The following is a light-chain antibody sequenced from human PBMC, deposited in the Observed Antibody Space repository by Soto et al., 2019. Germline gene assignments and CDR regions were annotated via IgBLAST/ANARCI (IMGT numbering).Light chain of an antibody. V-gene: IGKV3-20*01. CDR3: QQYVSSPGT. CDR2: GAS. CDR1: QSVSSSY. J-gene: IGKJ2*01. Sequence: EIVFTQSPGTLSLSPGERATLSCRASQSVSSSYLAWYQQQPGQAPRLLIYGASSRATGIPDRFSGNGSGTDFTLTISRLEPEDFAVYYCQQYVSSPGTFGQGTKVDIK.